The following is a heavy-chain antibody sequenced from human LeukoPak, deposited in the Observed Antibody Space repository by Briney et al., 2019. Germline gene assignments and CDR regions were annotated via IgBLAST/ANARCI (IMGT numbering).Heavy chain of an antibody. CDR3: ASGYYDILTGYYSPYYFDY. CDR2: VFYTGST. D-gene: IGHD3-9*01. J-gene: IGHJ4*02. CDR1: GGSISYY. Sequence: SETLSLTCSVSGGSISYYWSWIRQPPGKRLEWIGFVFYTGSTKFNPSLRSRVTISVDTSKNQFSLKLSSVTAADTAVYYCASGYYDILTGYYSPYYFDYWGQGTLVTVSS. V-gene: IGHV4-59*08.